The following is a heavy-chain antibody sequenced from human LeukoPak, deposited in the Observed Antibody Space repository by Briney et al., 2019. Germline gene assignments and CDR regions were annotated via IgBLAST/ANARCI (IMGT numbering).Heavy chain of an antibody. CDR3: ARDRGLIAAAGRTFDY. CDR1: GFTVSSNY. Sequence: GGSLRLSCAASGFTVSSNYMSWVRQAPGKGLEWVSVIYSGGSTYYADSVKGRFTISRDNAKNSLYLQMNSLRAEDTAVYYCARDRGLIAAAGRTFDYWGQGTLVTVSS. V-gene: IGHV3-53*01. CDR2: IYSGGST. J-gene: IGHJ4*02. D-gene: IGHD6-13*01.